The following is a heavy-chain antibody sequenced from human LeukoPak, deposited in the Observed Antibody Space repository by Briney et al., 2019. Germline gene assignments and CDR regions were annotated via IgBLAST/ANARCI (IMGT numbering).Heavy chain of an antibody. CDR1: GFTFRDYY. D-gene: IGHD2-2*01. V-gene: IGHV3-11*01. CDR3: ARDSQAWEVPLDS. J-gene: IGHJ4*02. Sequence: GGSLRLSCAASGFTFRDYYMHWVRQAPGKGLEWISYISNNGDTIYYADSVKGRFTISRDNAKNSLFLQMNSLSAEDTAVYYCARDSQAWEVPLDSWGQGTLVTVSS. CDR2: ISNNGDTI.